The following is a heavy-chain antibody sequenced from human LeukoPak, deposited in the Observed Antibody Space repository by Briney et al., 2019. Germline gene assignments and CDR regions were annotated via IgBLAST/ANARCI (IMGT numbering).Heavy chain of an antibody. CDR1: GGSISSSSYY. V-gene: IGHV4-39*07. D-gene: IGHD3-10*01. J-gene: IGHJ6*03. CDR2: IYYSGST. CDR3: ARGGFYYYMDV. Sequence: SETLSLTCTVSGGSISSSSYYWGWIRQPPGKGLEWIGSIYYSGSTYYNPSLKSRVTISVDTSKNQFSLKLSSVTAADTAVYYCARGGFYYYMDVWGKETTVTISS.